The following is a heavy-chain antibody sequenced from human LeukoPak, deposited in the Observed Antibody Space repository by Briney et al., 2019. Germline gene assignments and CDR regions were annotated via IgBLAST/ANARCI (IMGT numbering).Heavy chain of an antibody. J-gene: IGHJ4*02. CDR1: GYTFTSYY. CDR2: INPSGGST. D-gene: IGHD5-18*01. Sequence: ASVKVSCQASGYTFTSYYMHWVRQAPGQGLEWMGIINPSGGSTSYAQKFQGRVTMTRDTSTSTVYMELSSLRSEDTAVYYCARDTKLDVDTAMVPDYWGQGTLVTVSS. V-gene: IGHV1-46*01. CDR3: ARDTKLDVDTAMVPDY.